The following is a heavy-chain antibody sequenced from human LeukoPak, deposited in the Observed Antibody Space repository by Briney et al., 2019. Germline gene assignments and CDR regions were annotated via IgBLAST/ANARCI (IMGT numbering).Heavy chain of an antibody. CDR1: GYTFTGYY. V-gene: IGHV1-24*01. CDR2: FDPEDGET. Sequence: ASVKVSCTASGYTFTGYYMHWVRQAPGKGLEWMGGFDPEDGETIYAQKFQGRVTMTEDTSTDTAYMELSSLRSEDTAVYYCATAYGYGWTTVTTRDNWFDPWGQGTLVTVSS. CDR3: ATAYGYGWTTVTTRDNWFDP. D-gene: IGHD4-17*01. J-gene: IGHJ5*02.